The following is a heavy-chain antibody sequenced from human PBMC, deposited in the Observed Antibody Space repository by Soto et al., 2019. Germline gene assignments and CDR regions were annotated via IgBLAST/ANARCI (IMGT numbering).Heavy chain of an antibody. CDR1: GYTFTSYG. CDR3: AIPHDDFWSGYYNNWFDP. CDR2: ISAYNGNT. J-gene: IGHJ5*02. Sequence: APVKVSCKASGYTFTSYGISWVRQAPGQGLEWMGWISAYNGNTNYAQKLQGRVTMTTDTSTSTAYMELRSLRSDDTAVYYCAIPHDDFWSGYYNNWFDPWGQGTLVTVSS. D-gene: IGHD3-3*01. V-gene: IGHV1-18*01.